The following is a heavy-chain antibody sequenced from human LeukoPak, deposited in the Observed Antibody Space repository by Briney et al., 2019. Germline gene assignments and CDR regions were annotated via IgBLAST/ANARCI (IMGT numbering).Heavy chain of an antibody. CDR2: ISWDGGST. V-gene: IGHV3-43D*03. CDR1: GFTFDDYA. D-gene: IGHD3-22*01. J-gene: IGHJ6*03. CDR3: AKSIKEYYYDSSGYYRYYYYYMDV. Sequence: GGSLRLSCAASGFTFDDYAMHWVRQAPGKGLEWVSLISWDGGSTYYADSVKGRFTISRDNSKNSLYLQMNSLRAEDTASYYCAKSIKEYYYDSSGYYRYYYYYMDVWGKGTTVTVSS.